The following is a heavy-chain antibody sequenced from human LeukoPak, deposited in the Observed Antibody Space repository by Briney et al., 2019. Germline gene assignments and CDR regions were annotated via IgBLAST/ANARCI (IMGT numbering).Heavy chain of an antibody. CDR3: ARPGDGYNLGY. V-gene: IGHV4-38-2*01. Sequence: SETLSLTCAVCGYSISSGYYWGWIRQPPGKGLEWIGNIFHSGSTYYNPSLQSRVTISVDTSKNQFSLRLSSVTAADTAVYYCARPGDGYNLGYWGQGTLVTVSS. D-gene: IGHD5-24*01. J-gene: IGHJ4*02. CDR1: GYSISSGYY. CDR2: IFHSGST.